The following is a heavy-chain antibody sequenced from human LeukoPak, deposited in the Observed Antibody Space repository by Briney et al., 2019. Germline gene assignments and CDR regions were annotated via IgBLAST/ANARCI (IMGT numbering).Heavy chain of an antibody. Sequence: SETLSLTCTVSGGSISSYYWSWIRQPPGKGLEWIGYIYYSGSTNCNPSLKSRVTISVDTSKNQFSLKLSSVTAADTAVYYCARHDGLGIAAAVGYFQHWGQGTLVTVSS. CDR1: GGSISSYY. CDR3: ARHDGLGIAAAVGYFQH. J-gene: IGHJ1*01. CDR2: IYYSGST. V-gene: IGHV4-59*08. D-gene: IGHD6-13*01.